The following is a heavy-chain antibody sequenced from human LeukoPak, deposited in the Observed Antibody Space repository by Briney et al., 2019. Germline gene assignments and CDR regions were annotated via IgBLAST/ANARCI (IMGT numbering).Heavy chain of an antibody. J-gene: IGHJ6*03. D-gene: IGHD6-13*01. V-gene: IGHV4-4*07. CDR1: GVSISSYY. Sequence: SETLSLTCTVSGVSISSYYWNWIRQPAGKGLEWIGRIYTSGSTNYNPSLNSRVTMSVDTSKNQFSLKLSSVTAADTAVYYCAREAAAGHNYYYYMDVWGKGTTVTVSS. CDR2: IYTSGST. CDR3: AREAAAGHNYYYYMDV.